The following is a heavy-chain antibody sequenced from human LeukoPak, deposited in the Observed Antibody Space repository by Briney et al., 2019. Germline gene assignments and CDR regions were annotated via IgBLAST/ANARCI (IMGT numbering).Heavy chain of an antibody. V-gene: IGHV4-30-4*01. CDR3: ARNYGSGSYGQFQAFDI. CDR2: IYYSGST. J-gene: IGHJ3*02. D-gene: IGHD3-10*01. CDR1: GGSISSGDYY. Sequence: SETLSLTCTVSGGSISSGDYYWSWIRQPPGKGLEWIGYIYYSGSTYYNPSLKSQVTISVDTSKNQFSLKPSSVTAADTAVYYCARNYGSGSYGQFQAFDIWGQGTMVTVSS.